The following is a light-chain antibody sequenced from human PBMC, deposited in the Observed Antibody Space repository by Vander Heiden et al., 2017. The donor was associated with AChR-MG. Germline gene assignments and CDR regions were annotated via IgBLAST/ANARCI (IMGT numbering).Light chain of an antibody. V-gene: IGLV2-14*03. CDR1: SSDVGAYTH. CDR3: SSYTSSSTWV. CDR2: DVT. Sequence: QSALTQPASVSGPPGQSITIPCTGTSSDVGAYTHAPWHQRHHGQAPNLMIYDVTKRPSGVSNRFSGSKAGNAASLTISGLQAEDEADYYCSSYTSSSTWVFGGGTKLTVL. J-gene: IGLJ3*02.